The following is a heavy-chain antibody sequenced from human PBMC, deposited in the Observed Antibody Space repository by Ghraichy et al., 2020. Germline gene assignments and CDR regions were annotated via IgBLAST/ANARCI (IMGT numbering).Heavy chain of an antibody. J-gene: IGHJ4*02. Sequence: GGSLRLSCAASGFTFDDYAMHWVRQAPGKGLEWVSLISWDGGSTYYADSVKGRFTISRDNSKNSLYLQMNSLRAEDTALYYCAKGPERRGSYPLYDYWGQGTLVTVSS. CDR2: ISWDGGST. CDR1: GFTFDDYA. CDR3: AKGPERRGSYPLYDY. V-gene: IGHV3-43D*04. D-gene: IGHD1-26*01.